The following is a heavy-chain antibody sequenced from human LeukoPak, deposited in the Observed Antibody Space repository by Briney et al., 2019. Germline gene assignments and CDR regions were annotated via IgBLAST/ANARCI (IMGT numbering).Heavy chain of an antibody. V-gene: IGHV3-30*18. Sequence: PGRSLRLSCAASGFTFSSYGMHWVRQAPGKGLEWVAVISYDGSNKYYGDSVKGRFTISRDNSKNTLYLQMNSLRAEDTAVYYCANQAVAGIGAFDIWGQGTMVTVSS. CDR2: ISYDGSNK. CDR3: ANQAVAGIGAFDI. CDR1: GFTFSSYG. J-gene: IGHJ3*02. D-gene: IGHD6-19*01.